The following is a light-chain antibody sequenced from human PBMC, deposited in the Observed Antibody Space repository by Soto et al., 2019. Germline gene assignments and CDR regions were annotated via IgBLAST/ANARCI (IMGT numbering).Light chain of an antibody. Sequence: EMVMTQSPATLSVSPGERATLSCRASQSVGSNLAWYQQKPGQAPRLLLYGASTRATGIPARFSGTGSGTEFTLIISSLQSEDFAVYFCQQYNDWRTTFGQGTKLEIK. V-gene: IGKV3-15*01. J-gene: IGKJ2*01. CDR1: QSVGSN. CDR2: GAS. CDR3: QQYNDWRTT.